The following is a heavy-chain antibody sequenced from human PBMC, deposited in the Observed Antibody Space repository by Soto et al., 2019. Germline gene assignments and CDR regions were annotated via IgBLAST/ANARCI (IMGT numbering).Heavy chain of an antibody. J-gene: IGHJ6*03. Sequence: EVQLVESGGGLVKPGGSLRLSCAASGFTFSSYSMNWVRQAPGKGLEWVSSISSSSSYIYYADSVKGRFTISRDNAKNTLYLQINSLRDEETAVYYCARDETQVGYCSGGSGYGDYDYLDVWGQGTTVTVSS. CDR3: ARDETQVGYCSGGSGYGDYDYLDV. V-gene: IGHV3-21*01. CDR2: ISSSSSYI. D-gene: IGHD2-15*01. CDR1: GFTFSSYS.